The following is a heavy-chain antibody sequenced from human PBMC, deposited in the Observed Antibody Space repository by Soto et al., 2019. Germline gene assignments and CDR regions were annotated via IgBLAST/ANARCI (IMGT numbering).Heavy chain of an antibody. Sequence: QVQLVQSGAEVKKPGASVKVSCKASGYTFTSHGISWVRQAPGQGLEWMGWISAYNGDTNYAQRLQGRLTMTTDTSTSTAYMELRSLRSDDTAVYYCAREVTGALLYYYYGMDVWGQGTTVTVSS. D-gene: IGHD2-21*02. V-gene: IGHV1-18*01. CDR3: AREVTGALLYYYYGMDV. CDR2: ISAYNGDT. J-gene: IGHJ6*02. CDR1: GYTFTSHG.